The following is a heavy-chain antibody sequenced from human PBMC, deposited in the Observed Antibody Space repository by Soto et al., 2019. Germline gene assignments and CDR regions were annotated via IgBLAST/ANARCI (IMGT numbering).Heavy chain of an antibody. Sequence: ASGKVSCKASGYTFTSYGISWVRQAPGQGLEWMGWISAYNGNTNYAQKLQGRVTMTTDTSTSTAYMELRSLRSDDTAVYYCAREPMVRGVIITRHDHWGQGTLVTVSS. J-gene: IGHJ4*02. CDR1: GYTFTSYG. CDR3: AREPMVRGVIITRHDH. V-gene: IGHV1-18*01. D-gene: IGHD3-10*01. CDR2: ISAYNGNT.